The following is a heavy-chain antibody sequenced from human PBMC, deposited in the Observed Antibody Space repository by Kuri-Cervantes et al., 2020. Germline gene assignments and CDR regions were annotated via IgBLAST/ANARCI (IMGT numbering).Heavy chain of an antibody. CDR3: ARDKQWLVNYYYGMDV. CDR1: GYTFTSYG. J-gene: IGHJ6*02. Sequence: ASVKVSCKASGYTFTSYGISWVRQAPGQGLEWMGWISAYNGNTNYAQKLQGRVTMTTDTSTSTAYMELSSLRSEDTAVYYCARDKQWLVNYYYGMDVWGQGTTVTVSS. CDR2: ISAYNGNT. V-gene: IGHV1-18*01. D-gene: IGHD6-19*01.